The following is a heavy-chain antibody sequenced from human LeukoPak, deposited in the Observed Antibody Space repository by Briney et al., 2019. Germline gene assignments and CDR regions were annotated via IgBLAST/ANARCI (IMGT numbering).Heavy chain of an antibody. D-gene: IGHD6-19*01. V-gene: IGHV1-8*01. CDR3: ARGPLIAVAGTFLFDY. CDR2: MNPNSGNT. CDR1: GYTFTSYD. J-gene: IGHJ4*02. Sequence: AASVKVSCKASGYTFTSYDINWVRQATGQGLEWMGLMNPNSGNTGYAQKFQGRVTMTRNTSISTAYMELSSLRSEDTAVYYCARGPLIAVAGTFLFDYWGQGTLVTVSS.